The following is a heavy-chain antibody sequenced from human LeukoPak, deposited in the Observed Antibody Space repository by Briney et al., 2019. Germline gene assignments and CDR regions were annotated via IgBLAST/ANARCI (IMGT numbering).Heavy chain of an antibody. D-gene: IGHD2-2*01. CDR3: ARSGPAAMGRYYYYYGMDV. CDR1: GYTFTSYD. Sequence: GASVKVSCKASGYTFTSYDINWVRQATGQGLEWMGWMNPNSGNTGYAQKFQGRVTMTRNTSISTAYMELSSLRSEDTAVYYCARSGPAAMGRYYYYYGMDVWGQGTTVTVSS. CDR2: MNPNSGNT. V-gene: IGHV1-8*01. J-gene: IGHJ6*02.